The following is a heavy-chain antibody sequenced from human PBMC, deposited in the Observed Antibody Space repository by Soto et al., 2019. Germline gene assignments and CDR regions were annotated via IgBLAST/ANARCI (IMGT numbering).Heavy chain of an antibody. J-gene: IGHJ5*02. CDR2: ISGSGGST. Sequence: GGSLRLSCAASGFTFSSYAMSWFRQAPGKGLEWVSAISGSGGSTYYADSVKGRFTISRDNSKNTLYLQMNSLRAEDTAVYYCAKDGDGDYYDSSGYLPNWFDPWGQGTLVTVSS. CDR1: GFTFSSYA. V-gene: IGHV3-23*01. D-gene: IGHD3-22*01. CDR3: AKDGDGDYYDSSGYLPNWFDP.